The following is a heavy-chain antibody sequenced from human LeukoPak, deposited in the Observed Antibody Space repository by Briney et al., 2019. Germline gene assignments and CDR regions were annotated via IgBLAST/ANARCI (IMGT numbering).Heavy chain of an antibody. CDR1: GGSISSYY. CDR2: MYYSGRN. CDR3: ARESRVDCLSVTYYYSYYMDV. J-gene: IGHJ6*03. V-gene: IGHV4-59*01. D-gene: IGHD3-9*01. Sequence: SETLSLTCTVSGGSISSYYWSWIRQPPGKGLEWLGYMYYSGRNNYNPSLKSRVTISVDTSKKQSSLKLSSVTATDTAVYYCARESRVDCLSVTYYYSYYMDVWGKGTTVTVSS.